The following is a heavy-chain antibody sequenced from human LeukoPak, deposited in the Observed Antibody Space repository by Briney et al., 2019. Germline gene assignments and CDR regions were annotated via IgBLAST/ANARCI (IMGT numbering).Heavy chain of an antibody. CDR3: ARVAAAGNDY. CDR1: GGSISSYY. D-gene: IGHD6-13*01. J-gene: IGHJ4*02. Sequence: SETLSLTCTVSGGSISSYYWSWIRQPPGKGLEWIGYIYYSGSTNYNPSLKSRVTISVDTSKSQFSLKLSSVTAADTAVYYCARVAAAGNDYWGQGTLVTVSS. V-gene: IGHV4-59*01. CDR2: IYYSGST.